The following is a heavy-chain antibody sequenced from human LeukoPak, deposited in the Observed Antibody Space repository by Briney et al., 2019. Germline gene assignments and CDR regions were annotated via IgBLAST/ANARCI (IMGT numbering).Heavy chain of an antibody. CDR1: GYSFTSYW. J-gene: IGHJ2*01. Sequence: GESLKISCKGSGYSFTSYWIGWVRQMPGKGLGWMGIIYPGDSDTRYSPSFQGQVTISADKSISTAYLQWSSLKASDTAMYYCARQRPADYGDVKSATGYFDLWGRGTLVTVSS. CDR3: ARQRPADYGDVKSATGYFDL. V-gene: IGHV5-51*01. CDR2: IYPGDSDT. D-gene: IGHD4-17*01.